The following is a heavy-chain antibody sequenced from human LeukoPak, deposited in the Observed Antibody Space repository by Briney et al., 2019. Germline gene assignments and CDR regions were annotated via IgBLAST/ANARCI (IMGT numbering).Heavy chain of an antibody. CDR1: GFTFDDYA. CDR3: AKAPDAYSRSWSDY. Sequence: GGSLRLSCAASGFTFDDYAMHWVRHAPGEGLESVSLISGDATNTYYADSVKGRFTISRHNSKNSLYLQMNSLRTEDTALYYCAKAPDAYSRSWSDYWGQGTLVTVSS. J-gene: IGHJ4*02. D-gene: IGHD6-13*01. V-gene: IGHV3-43*02. CDR2: ISGDATNT.